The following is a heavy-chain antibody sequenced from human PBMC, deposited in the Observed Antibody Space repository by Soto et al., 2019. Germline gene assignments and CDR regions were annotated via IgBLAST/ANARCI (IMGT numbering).Heavy chain of an antibody. J-gene: IGHJ5*02. CDR2: TYYRSKWYN. V-gene: IGHV6-1*01. Sequence: SQTLSLTCAISGDSVSTNYATWDWIRQSPSRGLEWLGRTYYRSKWYNDYAVSVKSRITINPDTSKNQFSVQLNSVTPEDTAVYYCERAYCSGGSCWAWSSWLDPWGQGNLVTVSS. CDR3: ERAYCSGGSCWAWSSWLDP. D-gene: IGHD2-15*01. CDR1: GDSVSTNYAT.